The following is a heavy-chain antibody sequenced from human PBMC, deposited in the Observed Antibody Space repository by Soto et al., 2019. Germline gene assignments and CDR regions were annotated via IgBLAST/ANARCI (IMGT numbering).Heavy chain of an antibody. CDR3: ARDTSRPRITMVRGVIISGFDY. J-gene: IGHJ4*02. CDR1: GFTFSSYA. V-gene: IGHV3-30-3*01. CDR2: ISYDGSNK. D-gene: IGHD3-10*01. Sequence: QVQLVESGGGVVQPGRSLRLSCAASGFTFSSYAMHWVRQAPGKGLEWVAVISYDGSNKYYADSVKGRFTISRDNSKNPLYLQMNSLRAEDTAVYYCARDTSRPRITMVRGVIISGFDYWGQGTLVTVSS.